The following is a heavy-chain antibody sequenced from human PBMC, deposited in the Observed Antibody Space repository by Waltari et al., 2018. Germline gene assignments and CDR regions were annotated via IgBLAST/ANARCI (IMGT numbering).Heavy chain of an antibody. CDR1: GGSISTTTYY. CDR2: ISYSGST. Sequence: QLQLQESGPGLVKPSETLSLTCTVSGGSISTTTYYWGWIRQPPGKGLAWIGSISYSGSTTYNPHRNRRVAMSVDTSKNQFSLKLNSVTAADTAVYYCARQATDTYYYYYMDVWGKGTTVTVSS. CDR3: ARQATDTYYYYYMDV. J-gene: IGHJ6*03. V-gene: IGHV4-39*01. D-gene: IGHD2-21*02.